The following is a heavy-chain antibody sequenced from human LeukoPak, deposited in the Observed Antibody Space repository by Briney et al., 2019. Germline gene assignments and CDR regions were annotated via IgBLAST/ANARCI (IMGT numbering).Heavy chain of an antibody. J-gene: IGHJ4*02. Sequence: GGSLRLSCAVSGFTFSDTYMTWIRQAPGKGLESLSYISPSGTDISYADSVKGRFTISRDNAKNSLYLQMNSLRAEDTAVYYCTRGTYYYDSSGYYPHWGQGTLVTVSS. V-gene: IGHV3-11*01. D-gene: IGHD3-22*01. CDR1: GFTFSDTY. CDR3: TRGTYYYDSSGYYPH. CDR2: ISPSGTDI.